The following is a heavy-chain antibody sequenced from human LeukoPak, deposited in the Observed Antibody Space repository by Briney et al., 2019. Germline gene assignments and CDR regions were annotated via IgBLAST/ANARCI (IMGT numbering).Heavy chain of an antibody. CDR1: GFTFSSYW. D-gene: IGHD7-27*01. J-gene: IGHJ4*02. Sequence: TGGSLRLSCVASGFTFSSYWMHWVRQAPEKGLVWVSRINSAGSSTSYADSVKGRFTISRDDAKNTLYLQMNSLRAEDTAVYYCARDHWGSPDYWGQGTLVTVSS. CDR3: ARDHWGSPDY. V-gene: IGHV3-74*01. CDR2: INSAGSST.